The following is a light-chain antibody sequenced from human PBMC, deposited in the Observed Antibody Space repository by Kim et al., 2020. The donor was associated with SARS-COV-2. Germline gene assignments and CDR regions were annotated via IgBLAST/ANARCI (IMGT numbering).Light chain of an antibody. J-gene: IGKJ1*01. V-gene: IGKV4-1*01. CDR1: RSVLYSSNNKTY. Sequence: NCKSSRSVLYSSNNKTYLAWYQHKPGQPPKLLIYWASTRESGVPDRFSGSGSGTDFTLTISSLQAEDVAVYYCQQYYTTPKTFGQGTKVDIK. CDR3: QQYYTTPKT. CDR2: WAS.